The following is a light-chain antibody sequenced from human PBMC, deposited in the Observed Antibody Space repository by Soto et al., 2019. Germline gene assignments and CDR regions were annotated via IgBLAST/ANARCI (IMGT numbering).Light chain of an antibody. CDR3: CSFAGSYTLYV. Sequence: QSALTQARSVSGSPGQSVSISCTGTSSDVGGYSYVSWFQQHPGKAPKLMIYDVSKRPSGVPDRFSGSKSGNTASLTISGLQAEDEADYYCCSFAGSYTLYVFGTGTKVTVL. V-gene: IGLV2-11*01. CDR2: DVS. CDR1: SSDVGGYSY. J-gene: IGLJ1*01.